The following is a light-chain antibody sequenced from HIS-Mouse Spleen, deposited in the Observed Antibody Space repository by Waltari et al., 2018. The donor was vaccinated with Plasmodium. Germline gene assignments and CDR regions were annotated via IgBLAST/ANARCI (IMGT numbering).Light chain of an antibody. V-gene: IGLV2-11*01. J-gene: IGLJ1*01. Sequence: QSALTQPRSVSGSPGQSVTISCTGTSSDVGGYNYVSWYQQHPGKAANLVSYDVSKRPSGVADRFSGSESGNAASLTISGLQAEDEADYYCCSYAGSYTYVFGTGTKVTVL. CDR3: CSYAGSYTYV. CDR1: SSDVGGYNY. CDR2: DVS.